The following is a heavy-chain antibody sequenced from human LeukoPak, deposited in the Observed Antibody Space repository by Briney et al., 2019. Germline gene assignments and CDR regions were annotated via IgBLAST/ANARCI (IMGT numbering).Heavy chain of an antibody. CDR2: ISYDGNDK. Sequence: PGGSLRLSCTASGFTFSSHAISWVRQAPGKGLEWVAIISYDGNDKYYTDSVKGRFTISRDKSKNTLYLQMNSLRAEDTAVYCCARDRDTAMGLWGQGTLVTVSS. D-gene: IGHD5-18*01. J-gene: IGHJ4*02. V-gene: IGHV3-30-3*01. CDR1: GFTFSSHA. CDR3: ARDRDTAMGL.